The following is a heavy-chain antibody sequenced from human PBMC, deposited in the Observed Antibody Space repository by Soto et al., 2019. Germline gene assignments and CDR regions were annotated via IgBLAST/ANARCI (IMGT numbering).Heavy chain of an antibody. D-gene: IGHD2-2*01. Sequence: SETLSLTFAVYGGSFSGYYWSWIRQPPGKGLEWIGEINHSGSTKYNPSLKSRVTISVDTSKNQFSLKLTSVTAADTAVYYCARGTSCCGYDYWGQGALVTVSS. V-gene: IGHV4-34*01. CDR1: GGSFSGYY. CDR2: INHSGST. J-gene: IGHJ4*02. CDR3: ARGTSCCGYDY.